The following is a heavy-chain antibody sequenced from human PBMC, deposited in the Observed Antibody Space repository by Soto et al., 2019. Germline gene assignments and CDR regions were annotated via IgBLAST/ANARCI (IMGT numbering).Heavy chain of an antibody. V-gene: IGHV1-2*02. CDR1: GYPFNDYY. CDR2: INPIGGAT. Sequence: GASVKVSCKTSGYPFNDYYIHWVRQAPGQGLEWVGWINPIGGATNYGQKFQGRVTMTSDKSISKAYMEVSGLTYDDTAVYYRARVRSGTTDNYWGQGTLVTVSS. CDR3: ARVRSGTTDNY. J-gene: IGHJ4*02. D-gene: IGHD1-1*01.